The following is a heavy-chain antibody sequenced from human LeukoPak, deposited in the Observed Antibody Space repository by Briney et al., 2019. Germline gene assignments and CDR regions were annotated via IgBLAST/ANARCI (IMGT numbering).Heavy chain of an antibody. V-gene: IGHV1-2*02. Sequence: ASVKVSCKASGYTFTGYYMHWVRQAPGQGLEWMGWINPNSGGTNYAQKFQGRVTMTRDTSISTAYMELSSLRSEDTAVYYCAITDYYGSVDYWGQGTLVTVSS. D-gene: IGHD3-10*01. CDR2: INPNSGGT. CDR1: GYTFTGYY. J-gene: IGHJ4*02. CDR3: AITDYYGSVDY.